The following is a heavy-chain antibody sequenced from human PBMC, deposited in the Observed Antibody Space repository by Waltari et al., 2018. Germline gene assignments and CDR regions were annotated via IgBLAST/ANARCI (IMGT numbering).Heavy chain of an antibody. CDR3: ARDLLLWFGELSNPSFDY. V-gene: IGHV1-2*02. D-gene: IGHD3-10*01. CDR1: GYTLPGYY. CDR2: INPNSGGT. Sequence: QVQLVQSGAEVKKPGASVKVSCQASGYTLPGYYMQWVRTAPGQGLEWMGWINPNSGGTNYAQKFQGRVTMTRDTSISTAYMELSRLRSDDTAVYYCARDLLLWFGELSNPSFDYWGQGTLVTVSS. J-gene: IGHJ4*02.